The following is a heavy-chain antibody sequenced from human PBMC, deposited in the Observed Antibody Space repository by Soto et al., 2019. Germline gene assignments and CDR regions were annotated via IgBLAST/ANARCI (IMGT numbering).Heavy chain of an antibody. CDR2: IFYSGAT. J-gene: IGHJ4*02. CDR1: GGSVSGSY. D-gene: IGHD6-19*01. V-gene: IGHV4-59*02. CDR3: AGELPINSGWSLGFDY. Sequence: PSETLSLTCNVSGGSVSGSYWSWIRQSPGTGLEWIGYIFYSGATKYNPSPQSRVTILVDSSKKEFSLKLSSVTSAYTAVSYCAGELPINSGWSLGFDYWGQGTLVTVSS.